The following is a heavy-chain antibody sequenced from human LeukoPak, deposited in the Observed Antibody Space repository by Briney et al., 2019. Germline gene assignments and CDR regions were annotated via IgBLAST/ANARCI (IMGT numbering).Heavy chain of an antibody. J-gene: IGHJ4*02. CDR1: GYTLTSFD. CDR3: ARRLYVGYGRVDD. V-gene: IGHV1-8*01. CDR2: VNPNSGST. D-gene: IGHD5-12*01. Sequence: ASVKVSCKASGYTLTSFDINWVRQATGQGLEWMGWVNPNSGSTGYAQRFQGRLTLTSDTSRSTAYMELSNLRSDDTAVYYCARRLYVGYGRVDDWRQGTLVTVSS.